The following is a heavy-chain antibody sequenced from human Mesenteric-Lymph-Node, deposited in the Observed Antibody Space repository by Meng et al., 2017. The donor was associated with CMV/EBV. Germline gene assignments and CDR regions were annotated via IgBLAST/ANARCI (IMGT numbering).Heavy chain of an antibody. J-gene: IGHJ6*02. CDR3: ASLSMVRGVIPSGDV. CDR2: INHSGST. Sequence: SETLSLTCAVYGGSFSGYYWSWIRQPPGKGLEWIGEINHSGSTNYNPSLKSRVTLSLDTSNNQFSLKLSSVTAADTAVYYCASLSMVRGVIPSGDVWGQGTTVTVSS. D-gene: IGHD3-10*01. CDR1: GGSFSGYY. V-gene: IGHV4-34*01.